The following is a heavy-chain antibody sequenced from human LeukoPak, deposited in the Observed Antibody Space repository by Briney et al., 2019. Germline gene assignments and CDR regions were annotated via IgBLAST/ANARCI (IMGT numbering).Heavy chain of an antibody. J-gene: IGHJ6*03. CDR2: ISSSSSYI. CDR3: AKDVVNCGSTSCYFYYYMDV. D-gene: IGHD2-2*01. Sequence: GGSLRLSCAASGFTFSSYSMNWVRQAPGKGLEWVSSISSSSSYIYYADSVKGRFTISRDNAKNSLYLQMNSLRAEDTAVYYCAKDVVNCGSTSCYFYYYMDVWGKGTTVTVSS. V-gene: IGHV3-21*01. CDR1: GFTFSSYS.